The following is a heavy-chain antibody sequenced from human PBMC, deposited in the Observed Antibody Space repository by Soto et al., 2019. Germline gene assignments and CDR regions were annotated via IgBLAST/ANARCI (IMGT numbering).Heavy chain of an antibody. CDR3: ARTGDSRGYYYYYYYGMDV. Sequence: SETLSLTCTVSGGSVSSGSYYWSWIRQPPGKGLEWIGYIYYSGSTNYNPSLKSRVTISVDTSKNQFSLKLSSVTAADTAVYYCARTGDSRGYYYYYYYGMDVWGPATTVTVSS. V-gene: IGHV4-61*01. J-gene: IGHJ6*02. CDR1: GGSVSSGSYY. CDR2: IYYSGST. D-gene: IGHD3-22*01.